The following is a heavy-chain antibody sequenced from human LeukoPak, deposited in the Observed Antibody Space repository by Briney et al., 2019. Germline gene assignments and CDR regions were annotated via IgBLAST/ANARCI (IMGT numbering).Heavy chain of an antibody. CDR2: IYYSGST. J-gene: IGHJ4*02. D-gene: IGHD5-18*01. CDR1: GGSIRSGADY. Sequence: PSETLSLTCTVSGGSIRSGADYWSWIRQHPGKGLEWIGYIYYSGSTYYNPSLKSRVTISVDTSKNQFSLKLSSVTAADTAVYYCARGTNVRGYSYGQLDYWGQGTLVTVSS. CDR3: ARGTNVRGYSYGQLDY. V-gene: IGHV4-31*03.